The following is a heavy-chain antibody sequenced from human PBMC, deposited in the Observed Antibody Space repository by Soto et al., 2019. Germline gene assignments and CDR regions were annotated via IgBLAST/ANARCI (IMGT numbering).Heavy chain of an antibody. Sequence: GSLKLSCAASGFTFSSYWMSWVRQAPGRGLEWVANIKQDGSEKYYVDSVKGRFTISRDNAKNSLYLQMNSLRAEDTAVYYCARQNDRRIYYYYAMDVWGQGTTVTVSS. V-gene: IGHV3-7*01. CDR2: IKQDGSEK. D-gene: IGHD3-22*01. CDR1: GFTFSSYW. J-gene: IGHJ6*02. CDR3: ARQNDRRIYYYYAMDV.